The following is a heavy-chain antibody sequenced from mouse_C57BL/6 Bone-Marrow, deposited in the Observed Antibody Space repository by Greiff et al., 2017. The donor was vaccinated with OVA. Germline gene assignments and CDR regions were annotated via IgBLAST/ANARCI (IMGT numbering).Heavy chain of an antibody. Sequence: QVQLQQSGPELVKPGASVKISCKASGYSFTSYYIHWVKQRPGQGLEWIGWIYPGSGNTKYNEKFKGKATLTADTSSSTAYMQLSSLTSEDSAVYYCARFPYYYGSSWYFDVWGKGTTVTVSS. V-gene: IGHV1-66*01. J-gene: IGHJ1*03. CDR1: GYSFTSYY. CDR2: IYPGSGNT. CDR3: ARFPYYYGSSWYFDV. D-gene: IGHD1-1*01.